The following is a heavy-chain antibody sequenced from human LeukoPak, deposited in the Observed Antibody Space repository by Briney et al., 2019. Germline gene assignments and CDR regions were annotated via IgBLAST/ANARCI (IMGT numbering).Heavy chain of an antibody. V-gene: IGHV1-69*04. CDR1: GGAFNSFG. J-gene: IGHJ5*02. D-gene: IGHD6-13*01. Sequence: ASVKVSCKASGGAFNSFGIGWMRQAPGQGLEWMGRIIPILGSAKYPQKLQGRVTMTTDTSTSTAYMELSSLRSEDTAVYYCAREPGYSSSWYWFDPWGQGTLVTVSS. CDR3: AREPGYSSSWYWFDP. CDR2: IIPILGSA.